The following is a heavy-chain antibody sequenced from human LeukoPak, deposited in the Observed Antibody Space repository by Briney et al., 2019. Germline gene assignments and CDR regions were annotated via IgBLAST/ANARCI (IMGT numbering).Heavy chain of an antibody. J-gene: IGHJ4*02. V-gene: IGHV3-30*04. CDR1: GFAFSSYA. CDR2: ISYDGSNK. D-gene: IGHD1-26*01. CDR3: ARGGGTYYETINY. Sequence: GGSRGLPWAAPGFAFSSYAMHWVRQAPGKGLEGVAVISYDGSNKYYADSVKGRFTISRDNSKNTVYLQMNSVRAEDTAVYYCARGGGTYYETINYWGQGTLVTVSS.